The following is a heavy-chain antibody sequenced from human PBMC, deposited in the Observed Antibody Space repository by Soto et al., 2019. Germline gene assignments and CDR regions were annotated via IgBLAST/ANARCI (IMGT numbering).Heavy chain of an antibody. J-gene: IGHJ4*02. V-gene: IGHV4-59*01. Sequence: PSETLSLTCTVSGGSISSYYWSWIRQPPGKGLEWIGYIYYSGSTNYNPSLKSRVTISVDTSKNQFSLKLSSVTAADTAVYYCARHYDFWSGYLKENTLFDYWGQGTLVTVSS. CDR2: IYYSGST. CDR1: GGSISSYY. CDR3: ARHYDFWSGYLKENTLFDY. D-gene: IGHD3-3*01.